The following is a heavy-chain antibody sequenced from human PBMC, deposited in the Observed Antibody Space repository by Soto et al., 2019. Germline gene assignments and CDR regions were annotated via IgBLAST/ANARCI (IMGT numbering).Heavy chain of an antibody. D-gene: IGHD2-2*02. CDR3: ARAWGYCSSTSCYTGVVDYYYYGMDV. CDR2: TIPIFGTA. J-gene: IGHJ6*02. V-gene: IGHV1-69*06. CDR1: GGTFSSYA. Sequence: SVKVSCKASGGTFSSYAISWVRQAPGQGLEWMGGTIPIFGTANYAQKFQGRVTITADKSTSTAYMELSSLRSEDTAVYYCARAWGYCSSTSCYTGVVDYYYYGMDVWGQGTTVTVSS.